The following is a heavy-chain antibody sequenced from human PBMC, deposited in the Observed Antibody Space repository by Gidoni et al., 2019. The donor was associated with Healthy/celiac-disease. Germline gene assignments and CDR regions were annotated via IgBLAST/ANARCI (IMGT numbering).Heavy chain of an antibody. D-gene: IGHD5-18*01. Sequence: QVQLQESGPGLVKPSQTLSLTCTVSGGSISSGDYYWSWIRQPPGKGLEWIGYIYYSGSTYYNPSLKSRVTISVDTSKNQFSLKLSSVTAADTAVYYCARAPGYSYGYYYYYGMDVWGQGTTVTVSS. CDR3: ARAPGYSYGYYYYYGMDV. J-gene: IGHJ6*02. CDR2: IYYSGST. V-gene: IGHV4-30-4*01. CDR1: GGSISSGDYY.